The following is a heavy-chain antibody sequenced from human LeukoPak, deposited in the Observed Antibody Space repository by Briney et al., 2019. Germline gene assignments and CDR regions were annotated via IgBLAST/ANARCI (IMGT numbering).Heavy chain of an antibody. CDR3: AKDRITGTTFYYFDY. V-gene: IGHV3-30-3*01. J-gene: IGHJ4*02. CDR2: ISYDGSNK. Sequence: QTGRSLRLSCAASGFTFSSYAMHWVRQAPGKGLEWVAVISYDGSNKYYADSVKGRFTISRDNSKNTLYLQMNSLRAEDTAVYYCAKDRITGTTFYYFDYWGQGTLVTVSS. CDR1: GFTFSSYA. D-gene: IGHD1-7*01.